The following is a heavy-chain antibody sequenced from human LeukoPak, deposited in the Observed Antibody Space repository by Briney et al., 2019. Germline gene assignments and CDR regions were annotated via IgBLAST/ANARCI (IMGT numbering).Heavy chain of an antibody. CDR3: AKVYSSGWRDAFDI. CDR2: IRYDGSNK. Sequence: GGSLRLSCAASGFTFSRYGMHWVRQAPGKGLEWMAFIRYDGSNKYYADSVKGRFTISRDDSKNTLYLQMNSLRAEDTAVYYCAKVYSSGWRDAFDIWGQGTMVTVSS. D-gene: IGHD6-19*01. CDR1: GFTFSRYG. V-gene: IGHV3-30*02. J-gene: IGHJ3*02.